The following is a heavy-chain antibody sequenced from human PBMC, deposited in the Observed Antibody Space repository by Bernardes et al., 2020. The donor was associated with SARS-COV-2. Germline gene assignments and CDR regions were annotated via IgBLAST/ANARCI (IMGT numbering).Heavy chain of an antibody. Sequence: GGSLRLSCAASGFTFSNYEMNWVRQAPGKGLEWVSYITSSGSAIYYADSVKGRFTISRDNAKNSLYLQMNSLRAEDTAVYYCVRNYDSSGSYFLFDHWGQGTLVSVSS. V-gene: IGHV3-48*03. J-gene: IGHJ4*02. CDR2: ITSSGSAI. D-gene: IGHD3-22*01. CDR1: GFTFSNYE. CDR3: VRNYDSSGSYFLFDH.